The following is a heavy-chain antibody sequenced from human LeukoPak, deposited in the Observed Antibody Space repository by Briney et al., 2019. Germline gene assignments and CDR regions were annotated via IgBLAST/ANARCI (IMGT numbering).Heavy chain of an antibody. D-gene: IGHD3-3*01. Sequence: GGSLRLSCAASGFTFSSYWMHWVRQAPGKGLVWFSRINSDGSSTSYADSVKGRFTISRDNAKNTLYLQMNSLRAEDTAVYYCARELTDEQYYDFWSGYYYNYYYGMDVWGQGTTVTVSS. J-gene: IGHJ6*02. V-gene: IGHV3-74*01. CDR3: ARELTDEQYYDFWSGYYYNYYYGMDV. CDR2: INSDGSST. CDR1: GFTFSSYW.